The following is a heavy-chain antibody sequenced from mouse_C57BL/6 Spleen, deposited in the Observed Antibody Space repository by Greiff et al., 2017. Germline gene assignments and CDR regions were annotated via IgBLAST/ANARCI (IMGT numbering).Heavy chain of an antibody. CDR1: GYTFTSYT. Sequence: QVQLQQSGAELARPGASVKMSCKASGYTFTSYTMHWVKQRPGQGLEWIGYINPSSGYTKYNQKFKDKATLTADKSSSTAYMQLSSLTSEDSAVYYCARTTVDGYAMDYWGRGTSVTVSS. CDR2: INPSSGYT. D-gene: IGHD1-1*01. CDR3: ARTTVDGYAMDY. J-gene: IGHJ4*01. V-gene: IGHV1-4*01.